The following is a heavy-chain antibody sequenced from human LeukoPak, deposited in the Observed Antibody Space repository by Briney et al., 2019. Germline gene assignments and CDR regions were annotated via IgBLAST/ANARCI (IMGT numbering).Heavy chain of an antibody. Sequence: PSQTLSLTCTVSGGSIITDNSYWTWIRQPAGKGLEWIGYIYYTGSTEYHPSLKSRVTISLDTSKNQFSLKLTSVTAADTAVYYCARVYQSAEYYFDYWGQGNLVSVSS. CDR2: IYYTGST. J-gene: IGHJ4*02. D-gene: IGHD2-2*01. V-gene: IGHV4-61*10. CDR1: GGSIITDNSY. CDR3: ARVYQSAEYYFDY.